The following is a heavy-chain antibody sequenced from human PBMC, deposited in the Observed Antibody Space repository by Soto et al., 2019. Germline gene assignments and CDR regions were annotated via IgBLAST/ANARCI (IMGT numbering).Heavy chain of an antibody. CDR2: INHSGST. CDR1: GGSFSGYY. Sequence: SETLSLTCAVYGGSFSGYYWSWIRQPPGRGLEWIGEINHSGSTNYNPSLKSRVTISVDTSKNQFSLKLSSVTAADTAVYYCARLDILRTTSPMYGHDNWFDPWGQGTLVTVSS. D-gene: IGHD3-9*01. CDR3: ARLDILRTTSPMYGHDNWFDP. J-gene: IGHJ5*02. V-gene: IGHV4-34*01.